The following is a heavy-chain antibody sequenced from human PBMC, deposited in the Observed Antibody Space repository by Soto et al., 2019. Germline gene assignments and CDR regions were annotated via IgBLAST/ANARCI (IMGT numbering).Heavy chain of an antibody. CDR1: GGSISSTDHY. D-gene: IGHD2-15*01. V-gene: IGHV4-39*01. J-gene: IGHJ6*02. Sequence: KPSETLSLTCTVSGGSISSTDHYWGWVRQPPGKGLEWLGSIYFAGSTFHHPALKSRATISVDTSRNQFSLRLTTVTASDTAVYYCARLVFHCLRGSCDDYSFYGLDVWGLGTTVTGSS. CDR3: ARLVFHCLRGSCDDYSFYGLDV. CDR2: IYFAGST.